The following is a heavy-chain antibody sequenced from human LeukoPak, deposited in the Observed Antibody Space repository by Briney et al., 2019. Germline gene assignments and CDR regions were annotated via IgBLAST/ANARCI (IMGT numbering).Heavy chain of an antibody. CDR1: GGSISSGSFY. CDR3: ARLSFGSGSYYNFYFDY. J-gene: IGHJ4*02. Sequence: SETLSLTCTVSGGSISSGSFYWGWIRQPPGKGLEWIGSIYYSGNSYYNASLKSRVTISVDTSKNQFSLRLSSVTAADTAVYFCARLSFGSGSYYNFYFDYWGQGTLVTVSS. D-gene: IGHD3-10*01. CDR2: IYYSGNS. V-gene: IGHV4-39*01.